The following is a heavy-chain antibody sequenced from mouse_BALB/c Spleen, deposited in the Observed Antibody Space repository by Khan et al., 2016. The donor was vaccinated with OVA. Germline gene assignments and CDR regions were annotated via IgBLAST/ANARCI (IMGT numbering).Heavy chain of an antibody. J-gene: IGHJ2*01. CDR1: GYTFTNYW. Sequence: QVQLQQPGAELVRPGASVNLSCKASGYTFTNYWINWVKQRPGQGLEWIGNIYPSDSYTNYNQKFKGKATLTVDKFSKPAYMQLSSPTSEDSAVYYCTRGDPGNFDYWGQGTTLTVSS. CDR2: IYPSDSYT. D-gene: IGHD2-13*01. V-gene: IGHV1-69*02. CDR3: TRGDPGNFDY.